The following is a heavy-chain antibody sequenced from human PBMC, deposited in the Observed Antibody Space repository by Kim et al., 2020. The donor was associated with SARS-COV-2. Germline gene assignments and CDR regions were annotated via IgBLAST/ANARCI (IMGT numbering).Heavy chain of an antibody. J-gene: IGHJ3*02. CDR2: INPSGGST. CDR1: GYTFTSYY. D-gene: IGHD1-26*01. CDR3: ARVGVGATTMGRAFDI. Sequence: ASVKVSCKASGYTFTSYYMHWVRQAPGQGLEWMGIINPSGGSTSYAQKFQGRVTMTRDTSTSTVYMELSSLRSEDTAVYYCARVGVGATTMGRAFDIWGQGTMVTVSS. V-gene: IGHV1-46*01.